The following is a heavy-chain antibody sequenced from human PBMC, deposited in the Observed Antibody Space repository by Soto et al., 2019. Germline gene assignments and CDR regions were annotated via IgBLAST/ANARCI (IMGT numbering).Heavy chain of an antibody. CDR3: ARYTIFGEENWFDP. CDR2: IYYSGST. Sequence: SETRSLTCTVSGGSISSGCYYWSWIRQHPGKGLEWIGYIYYSGSTYYNPSLKSRVTISVDTSKNQFSLKLSSVTAADTAVYYCARYTIFGEENWFDPWGQGTLVTSPQ. CDR1: GGSISSGCYY. J-gene: IGHJ5*02. V-gene: IGHV4-31*03. D-gene: IGHD3-3*01.